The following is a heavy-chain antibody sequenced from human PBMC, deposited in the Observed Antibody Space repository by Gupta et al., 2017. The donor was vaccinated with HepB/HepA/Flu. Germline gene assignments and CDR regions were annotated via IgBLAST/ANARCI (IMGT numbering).Heavy chain of an antibody. V-gene: IGHV1-2*02. CDR3: ARGYCSSTSCYTPHNWFDP. D-gene: IGHD2-2*02. CDR1: GYTFTGYY. CDR2: INPNSGGT. J-gene: IGHJ5*02. Sequence: QVQLVQSGAEVTKPGASVKVSCKASGYTFTGYYMPLVRQAPGQGLEWMGWINPNSGGTNYAQKFQGRVTMTRDTSISTAYMELSRLRSDDTAVYYCARGYCSSTSCYTPHNWFDPWGQGTLVTVSS.